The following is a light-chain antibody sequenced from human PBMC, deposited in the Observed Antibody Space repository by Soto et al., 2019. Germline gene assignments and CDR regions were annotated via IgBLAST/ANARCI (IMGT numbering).Light chain of an antibody. CDR3: ETWDSRVV. V-gene: IGLV4-60*03. CDR2: LEGSGSY. CDR1: SGHSSYI. J-gene: IGLJ2*01. Sequence: QPVLTQSSSASASLGSSVKLTCTLSSGHSSYIIAWHQQQPGKAPRYLMKLEGSGSYNKGSGVPDRFSGSSSGADRYLTISNLKSEDEADYYCETWDSRVVFGGGTKLTVL.